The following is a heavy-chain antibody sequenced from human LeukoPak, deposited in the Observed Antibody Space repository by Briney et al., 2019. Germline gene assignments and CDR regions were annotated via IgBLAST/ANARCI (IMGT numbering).Heavy chain of an antibody. CDR1: GGSISSSNW. D-gene: IGHD6-13*01. CDR2: IYHSGST. V-gene: IGHV4-4*02. CDR3: ARRYSRSGGYFDY. J-gene: IGHJ4*02. Sequence: SETLSLTCAVSGGSISSSNWWSWVRQPPGKGLEWIGEIYHSGSTNYNPSLKSRVTISVDKSKNQFSLKLSSVTAADTAVYYCARRYSRSGGYFDYWGQGTLVTVSS.